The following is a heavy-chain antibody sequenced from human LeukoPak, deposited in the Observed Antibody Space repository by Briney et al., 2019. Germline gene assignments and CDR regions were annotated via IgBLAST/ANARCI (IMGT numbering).Heavy chain of an antibody. CDR1: GFTLSDYV. CDR2: ISGSGGST. Sequence: GGSLRLSCSASGFTLSDYVMHWVRQAPGKGLEWVSAISGSGGSTYYADSVKGRFTISRDNSKNTLYLQMNSLRAEDTAVYYCAKDNLPTYFDYWGQGTLVTVSS. D-gene: IGHD4-17*01. CDR3: AKDNLPTYFDY. V-gene: IGHV3-23*01. J-gene: IGHJ4*02.